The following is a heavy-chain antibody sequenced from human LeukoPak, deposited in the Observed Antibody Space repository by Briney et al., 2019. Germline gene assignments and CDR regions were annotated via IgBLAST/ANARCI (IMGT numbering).Heavy chain of an antibody. D-gene: IGHD3-22*01. CDR3: ARDSEPYYYDSSGYYARPNYYHYGMDV. CDR2: INPNSGGT. J-gene: IGHJ6*02. Sequence: RASVNVSCKASGYTFTGYYMHWVRQASGQGLEWMGWINPNSGGTNYAQKFQGWVTMTRDTSISTAYMELSRLRSDDTAVYYCARDSEPYYYDSSGYYARPNYYHYGMDVWGQGTTVTVSS. V-gene: IGHV1-2*04. CDR1: GYTFTGYY.